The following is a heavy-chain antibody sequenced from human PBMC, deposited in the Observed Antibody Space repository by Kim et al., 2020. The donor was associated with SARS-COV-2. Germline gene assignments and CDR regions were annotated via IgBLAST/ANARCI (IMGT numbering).Heavy chain of an antibody. Sequence: GESLKISCKGSGYSFTSYWISWVRQMPGKGLEWMGRIDPSDSYTNYSPSFQGHVTISADKSISTAYLQWSSLKASDTAMYYCARAPYVWGSYRYSDYWGQGTLVTVSS. CDR2: IDPSDSYT. J-gene: IGHJ4*02. V-gene: IGHV5-10-1*01. D-gene: IGHD3-16*02. CDR1: GYSFTSYW. CDR3: ARAPYVWGSYRYSDY.